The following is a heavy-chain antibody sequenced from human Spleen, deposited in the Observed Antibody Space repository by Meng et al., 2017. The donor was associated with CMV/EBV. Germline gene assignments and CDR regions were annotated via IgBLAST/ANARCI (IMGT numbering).Heavy chain of an antibody. CDR2: ISYIGST. Sequence: GSLRLSCTVSGGSVSSGSYYWSWLRQPPGKGLEWIGYISYIGSTNYSPSLKSRVTISVDTSKNQFSQKLSFVTAADKALYYCARGDFAWGIGAFDIWGQGTMVTVSS. CDR3: ARGDFAWGIGAFDI. J-gene: IGHJ3*02. CDR1: GGSVSSGSYY. D-gene: IGHD6-13*01. V-gene: IGHV4-61*01.